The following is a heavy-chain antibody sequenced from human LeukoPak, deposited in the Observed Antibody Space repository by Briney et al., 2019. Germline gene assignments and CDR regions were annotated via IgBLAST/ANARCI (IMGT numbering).Heavy chain of an antibody. CDR2: ISSSGSTI. J-gene: IGHJ4*02. D-gene: IGHD5-12*01. CDR3: ARPYSGYETDY. V-gene: IGHV3-48*03. Sequence: GGSLRLSCVASGFTFSSYEMNWVRQAPGKGLEWVSYISSSGSTIYYADSVKGRFTISRDNAKNSLYLQMNSLRAEDTAVYYCARPYSGYETDYWGQGTLVTVSS. CDR1: GFTFSSYE.